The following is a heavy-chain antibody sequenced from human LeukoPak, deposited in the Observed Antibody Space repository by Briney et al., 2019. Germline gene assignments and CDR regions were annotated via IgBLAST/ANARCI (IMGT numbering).Heavy chain of an antibody. D-gene: IGHD3-10*01. CDR1: GASISVYY. CDR3: ARDRELGY. J-gene: IGHJ4*02. CDR2: IYNSGST. Sequence: TSETLSLTCTVSGASISVYYWSWIRQPPGKGLEWIGYIYNSGSTNYNPSLKSRLTISVDTSKNQFSLKLSSVTAADTAVYYCARDRELGYWGQGTLVTVSS. V-gene: IGHV4-59*01.